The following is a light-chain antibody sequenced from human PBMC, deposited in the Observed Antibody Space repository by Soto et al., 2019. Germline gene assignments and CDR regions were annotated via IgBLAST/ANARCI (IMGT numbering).Light chain of an antibody. V-gene: IGLV3-21*04. J-gene: IGLJ2*01. CDR1: NIGSKS. Sequence: SYELTQPPSVSVAPGKTARITCGGNNIGSKSVHWYQQKPGQAPVVVIYYDSDRPSGIPERFSGSNSGNTATLTISGVEAGDEADYYCQVWDSSSDHSGVVFGGGTKLAVL. CDR2: YDS. CDR3: QVWDSSSDHSGVV.